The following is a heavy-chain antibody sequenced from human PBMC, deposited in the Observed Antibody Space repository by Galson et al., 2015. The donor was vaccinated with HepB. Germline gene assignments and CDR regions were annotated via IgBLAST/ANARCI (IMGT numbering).Heavy chain of an antibody. D-gene: IGHD4-11*01. CDR3: ARVREPPTGSYYYYGMDV. J-gene: IGHJ6*02. V-gene: IGHV3-7*03. Sequence: SLRLSCAASGFTFSNYAMNWVRQAPGKGLEWEANIKQDGSEKYYVDSVKGRFTISRDNAKNSLYLQMNSLRAEDTAVYYCARVREPPTGSYYYYGMDVWGQGTTVTVSS. CDR1: GFTFSNYA. CDR2: IKQDGSEK.